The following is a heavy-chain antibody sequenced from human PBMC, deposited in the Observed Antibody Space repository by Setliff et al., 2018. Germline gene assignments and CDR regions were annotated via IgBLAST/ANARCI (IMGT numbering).Heavy chain of an antibody. CDR2: TRYDGSSK. CDR1: GFTFSSLW. V-gene: IGHV3-30*02. Sequence: LRLSCAASGFTFSSLWMSWVRQAPGRGLEWVAFTRYDGSSKYHADSVKGRFTISRDNSKNTLYLQMNSLRPEDTAVYYCVKVSGRFDAGFDSWGQGTLVTVSS. J-gene: IGHJ4*02. CDR3: VKVSGRFDAGFDS. D-gene: IGHD3-3*01.